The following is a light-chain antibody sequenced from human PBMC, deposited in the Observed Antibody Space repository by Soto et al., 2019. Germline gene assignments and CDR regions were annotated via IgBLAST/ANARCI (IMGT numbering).Light chain of an antibody. CDR3: GTWDSSLVAAV. J-gene: IGLJ2*01. Sequence: QSVLTQPPSMSAAPGQKVTISCSGSSSNIGNNYVSWYQQLPGTAPKLLIYDNNKRPSGIPDRFSGSKSDTSATLGNTGLQTGDEADYYCGTWDSSLVAAVFGGGTKLTVL. CDR1: SSNIGNNY. CDR2: DNN. V-gene: IGLV1-51*01.